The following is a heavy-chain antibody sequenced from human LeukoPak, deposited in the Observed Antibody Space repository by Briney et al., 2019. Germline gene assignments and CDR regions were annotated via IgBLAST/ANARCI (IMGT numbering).Heavy chain of an antibody. CDR2: ISSFSNFR. V-gene: IGHV3-11*03. Sequence: KSGGSLRLSCAASGFTFSDYYMSWIRQAPGKGLEWVSHISSFSNFRSSADSVKGRFTISRDNAKNSLYLQVNSLRAEDTAVYYCARPTIAAAGNFEYWGQGTLVTVSS. CDR1: GFTFSDYY. J-gene: IGHJ4*02. D-gene: IGHD6-13*01. CDR3: ARPTIAAAGNFEY.